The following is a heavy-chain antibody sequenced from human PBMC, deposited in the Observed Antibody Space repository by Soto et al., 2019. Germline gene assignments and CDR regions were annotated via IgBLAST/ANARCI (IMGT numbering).Heavy chain of an antibody. CDR3: VRGDGDRYDGHGYLGRH. CDR1: GFTFSIYW. CDR2: MNMDGSRT. Sequence: EVQLVESGGGLVQPGGSLRLSCAASGFTFSIYWMHWVRQAPGKGLVWVSRMNMDGSRTSYADFAKGRFTISRDDAKSTVYVQMRNLRAEDTAVYYCVRGDGDRYDGHGYLGRHWGQGTLVTVSS. J-gene: IGHJ4*02. D-gene: IGHD3-16*01. V-gene: IGHV3-74*01.